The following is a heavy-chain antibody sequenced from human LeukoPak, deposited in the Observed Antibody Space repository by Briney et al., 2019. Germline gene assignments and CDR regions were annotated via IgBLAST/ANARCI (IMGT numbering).Heavy chain of an antibody. Sequence: NPSETLSLTCAVYGGSFSGYYWSWIRQPPGKGLEWIGEINHSGSTNYNPSLKSRVTISVDTSKNQFSLKLSSVTAADTAVYYCARLVCSSTSCYSWFDPWGQGTLVTVSS. CDR1: GGSFSGYY. CDR2: INHSGST. D-gene: IGHD2-2*01. V-gene: IGHV4-34*01. CDR3: ARLVCSSTSCYSWFDP. J-gene: IGHJ5*02.